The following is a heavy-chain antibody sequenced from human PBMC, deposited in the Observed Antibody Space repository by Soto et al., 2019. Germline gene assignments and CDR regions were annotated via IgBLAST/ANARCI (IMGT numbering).Heavy chain of an antibody. CDR2: VNHSGST. D-gene: IGHD3-9*01. V-gene: IGHV4-34*01. J-gene: IGHJ5*02. CDR1: GVSFSGYY. CDR3: ARGWSGLVIIRFDP. Sequence: SETLSLTCAVYGVSFSGYYWSWIRQPPGKGLEWIGEVNHSGSTNYNPSLKSRVTISVDTSKNQFSLKLSSVTAADTAVYYCARGWSGLVIIRFDPWGQGTLVTVSS.